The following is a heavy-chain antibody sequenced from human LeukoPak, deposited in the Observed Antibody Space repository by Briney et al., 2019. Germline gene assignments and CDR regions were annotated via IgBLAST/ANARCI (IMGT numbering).Heavy chain of an antibody. CDR1: GGSISSYY. Sequence: PSETLSLTCTVSGGSISSYYWSWIRQPPGKGLEWIGYIYYSGSTNYNPSLKSRVTISVDTSKNQFSLKLSSVTAADTAVYYCARDLHVAAAGTEGWFDPWGQGTLVTVSS. CDR3: ARDLHVAAAGTEGWFDP. CDR2: IYYSGST. V-gene: IGHV4-59*01. D-gene: IGHD6-13*01. J-gene: IGHJ5*02.